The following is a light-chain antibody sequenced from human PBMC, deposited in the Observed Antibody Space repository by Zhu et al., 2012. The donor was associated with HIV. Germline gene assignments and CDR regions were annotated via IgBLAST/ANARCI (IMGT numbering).Light chain of an antibody. CDR2: GAS. CDR1: QSVSSTY. V-gene: IGKV3-20*01. CDR3: QQYTSFTWT. Sequence: EIVLTQSPGTLSLSPGERATLSCRASQSVSSTYLAWYQQKPGQAPRLLIYGASRRATGIPDRFSGSGSGTDFTLTISRLEPEDFAVYYCQQYTSFTWTFGQGTKVDIK. J-gene: IGKJ1*01.